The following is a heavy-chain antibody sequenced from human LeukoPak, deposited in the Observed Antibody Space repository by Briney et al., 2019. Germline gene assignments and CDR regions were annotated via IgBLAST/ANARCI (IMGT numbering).Heavy chain of an antibody. D-gene: IGHD6-19*01. CDR2: IYCGGST. Sequence: GGSLRLSCAASGFTVSSNYMSWVRQAPGKGLEWVSVIYCGGSTYYADSVKGRFTISRDNSKNTLYLQMNSLRAEDTAVYYCARAQWLAFDYWGQGTLVTVSS. V-gene: IGHV3-53*01. J-gene: IGHJ4*02. CDR3: ARAQWLAFDY. CDR1: GFTVSSNY.